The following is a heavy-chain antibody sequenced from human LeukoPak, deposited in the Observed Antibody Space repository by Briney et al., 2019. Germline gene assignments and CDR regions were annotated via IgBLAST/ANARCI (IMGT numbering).Heavy chain of an antibody. CDR3: ARGSYDTSGYYRGDWFDP. Sequence: GASVKVSCKASEYTFTAYFIHWVRQAPGQGLEWMGWINPYSGGTNYAQRFQGRVTMTRDTSIRTAFMELRSLRSDDTAVYYCARGSYDTSGYYRGDWFDPWGQGTLVTVSS. CDR2: INPYSGGT. J-gene: IGHJ5*02. CDR1: EYTFTAYF. D-gene: IGHD3-22*01. V-gene: IGHV1-2*02.